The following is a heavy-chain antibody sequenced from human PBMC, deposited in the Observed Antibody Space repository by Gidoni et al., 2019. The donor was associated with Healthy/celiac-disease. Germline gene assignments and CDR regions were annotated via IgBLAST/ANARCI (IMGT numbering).Heavy chain of an antibody. D-gene: IGHD2-2*01. CDR1: GGSISSGGYY. J-gene: IGHJ3*02. Sequence: QVQLQESGPGLVKPSQTLSLTCTVSGGSISSGGYYWSWIRQHPGKGLEWIGYIYYSGSTYYNPSLKSRVTISVDTSKNQFSLKLSSVTAADTAVYYCARALGYCSSTSCYHGAFDIWGQGTMVTVSS. V-gene: IGHV4-31*03. CDR2: IYYSGST. CDR3: ARALGYCSSTSCYHGAFDI.